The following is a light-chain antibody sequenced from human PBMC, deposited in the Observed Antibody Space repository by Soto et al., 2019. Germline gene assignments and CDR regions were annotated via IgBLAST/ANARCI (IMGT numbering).Light chain of an antibody. J-gene: IGKJ2*01. Sequence: EIVLTQSPATLSLSPGERASLSCRASQSISSSLAWYQQKPGQPPRLLIYDASNSATGTPPRFSGSGSGTDFTLTISSLEPEDFAVYYCQQRSNWPPLYTFGQGTKLEIK. CDR1: QSISSS. CDR3: QQRSNWPPLYT. CDR2: DAS. V-gene: IGKV3-11*01.